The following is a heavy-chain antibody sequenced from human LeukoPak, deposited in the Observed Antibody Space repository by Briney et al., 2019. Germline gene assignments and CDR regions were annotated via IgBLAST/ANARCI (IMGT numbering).Heavy chain of an antibody. V-gene: IGHV4-39*07. Sequence: SETLSLTCTVSGVSISSSPYYWGWIRQPPVRGLEWIGSIYYSGTTHYNPSLESRVTLSVDTSKNPFSLKLASVTAADTAIYYCAKGAGGFSYYNWFDPWGQGTLVTVSS. D-gene: IGHD5-18*01. CDR3: AKGAGGFSYYNWFDP. CDR2: IYYSGTT. J-gene: IGHJ5*02. CDR1: GVSISSSPYY.